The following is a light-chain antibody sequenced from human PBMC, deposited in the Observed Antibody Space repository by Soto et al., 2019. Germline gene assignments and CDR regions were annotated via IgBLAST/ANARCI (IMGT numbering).Light chain of an antibody. V-gene: IGLV2-11*01. Sequence: QSFLTQPRSVSGSPGQSVTISCAGTISDVGAYNYVSWYRHHPGKAPKLLIYAVSDRPSGVSDRFSGSKSGISASLTISGLQTEDEADYYCISYTDRQSYLFGTGTKVTVL. CDR2: AVS. CDR1: ISDVGAYNY. CDR3: ISYTDRQSYL. J-gene: IGLJ1*01.